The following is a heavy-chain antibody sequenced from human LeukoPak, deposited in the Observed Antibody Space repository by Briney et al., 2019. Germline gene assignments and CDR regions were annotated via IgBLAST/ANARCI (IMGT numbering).Heavy chain of an antibody. Sequence: PGGSLRLSCATSGFSFSSYAMSWVRQAPGKGLEWVSAMSSSDDGRYYAASVRGRFTISRDTSRSTLYLQMNSLRAEDAAVYYCAKGFLGACTGATCYYFDSWGQGTLVTVSS. D-gene: IGHD2-8*02. CDR3: AKGFLGACTGATCYYFDS. CDR1: GFSFSSYA. J-gene: IGHJ4*02. CDR2: MSSSDDGR. V-gene: IGHV3-23*01.